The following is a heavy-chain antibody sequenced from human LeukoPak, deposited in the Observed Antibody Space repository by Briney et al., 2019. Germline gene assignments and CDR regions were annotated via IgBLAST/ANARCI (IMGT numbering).Heavy chain of an antibody. CDR3: AKVGDFYGDYVGYFDY. CDR2: ISGSGGST. CDR1: GFTFSSYA. D-gene: IGHD4-17*01. J-gene: IGHJ4*02. V-gene: IGHV3-23*01. Sequence: GGSLRLSCAASGFTFSSYAMSWVRQAPGKGVEWVSAISGSGGSTYYADSVKGRFTISRDSSKNTLYLQMNSLRAEDTAVYYCAKVGDFYGDYVGYFDYWGQGTLVTVSS.